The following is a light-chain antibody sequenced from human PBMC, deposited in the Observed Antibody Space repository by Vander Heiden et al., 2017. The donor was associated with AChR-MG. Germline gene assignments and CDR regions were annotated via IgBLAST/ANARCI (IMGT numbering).Light chain of an antibody. V-gene: IGLV3-1*01. CDR2: QDS. Sequence: YELTQPPSVSVSPGQPASIPCSGDKLGDKYACWYQQKPGQSPVLVIYQDSKRPSGIPERFSGSNSGNTATLTISGTQAMDEADYYCQAWDSSSVVFGGGTKLTVL. CDR1: KLGDKY. CDR3: QAWDSSSVV. J-gene: IGLJ2*01.